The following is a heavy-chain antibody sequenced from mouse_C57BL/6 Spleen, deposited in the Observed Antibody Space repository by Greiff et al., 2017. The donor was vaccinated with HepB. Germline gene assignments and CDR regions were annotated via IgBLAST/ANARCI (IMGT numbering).Heavy chain of an antibody. CDR1: GFTFSSYG. D-gene: IGHD1-1*01. CDR3: ARPGSSSPVFDV. CDR2: ISSGGSYT. J-gene: IGHJ1*03. V-gene: IGHV5-6*02. Sequence: DVMLVESGGDLVKPGGSLKLSCAASGFTFSSYGMSWVRQTPDKRLEWVATISSGGSYTYYPDSVKGRFTISRDNAKNTLYLQMSSLKSEDTAMYYCARPGSSSPVFDVWGTGTTVTVSS.